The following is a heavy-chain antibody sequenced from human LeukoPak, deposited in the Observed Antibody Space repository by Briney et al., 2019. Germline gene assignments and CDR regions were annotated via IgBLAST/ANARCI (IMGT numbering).Heavy chain of an antibody. CDR2: MNPNSGNT. J-gene: IGHJ4*02. D-gene: IGHD5-24*01. Sequence: GASVKVSCKASGYTFTSYDINWVRQATGQGLEWMGWMNPNSGNTGYAQKFQGRVTMSRNTSIRTAYMELSSLRSEDTAVYYCAREMATKAYVIDYWGQGTLVTVSS. CDR3: AREMATKAYVIDY. CDR1: GYTFTSYD. V-gene: IGHV1-8*01.